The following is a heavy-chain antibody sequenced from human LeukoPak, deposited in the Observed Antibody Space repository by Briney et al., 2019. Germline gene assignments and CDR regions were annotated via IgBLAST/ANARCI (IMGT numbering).Heavy chain of an antibody. CDR2: IYYSGST. D-gene: IGHD2-15*01. Sequence: SETLSLTCTVSGGSISSSSYYWGWIRQPPGKGLEWIGSIYYSGSTYYNPSLKSRVTISVDTSKNQFSLKLSSVTAADTAVYYCARFRGVVVAAPGYYGMDVWGQGTTVTVSS. J-gene: IGHJ6*02. CDR1: GGSISSSSYY. CDR3: ARFRGVVVAAPGYYGMDV. V-gene: IGHV4-39*07.